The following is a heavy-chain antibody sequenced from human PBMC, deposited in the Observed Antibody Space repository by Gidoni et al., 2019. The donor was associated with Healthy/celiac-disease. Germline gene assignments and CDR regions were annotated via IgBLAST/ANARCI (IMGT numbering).Heavy chain of an antibody. Sequence: QITLKDSGPTLVKPTQTLTLTCTFSGFSLSTSGVGVGWIRQPPGKALEWLALIYWDDDKRYSPSLKSRLTITKDTSKNQVVLTMTNMDPVDTATYYCAHSPIVVVVAATRRYYYYYMDVWGKGTTVTVSS. J-gene: IGHJ6*03. V-gene: IGHV2-5*02. CDR2: IYWDDDK. CDR3: AHSPIVVVVAATRRYYYYYMDV. CDR1: GFSLSTSGVG. D-gene: IGHD2-15*01.